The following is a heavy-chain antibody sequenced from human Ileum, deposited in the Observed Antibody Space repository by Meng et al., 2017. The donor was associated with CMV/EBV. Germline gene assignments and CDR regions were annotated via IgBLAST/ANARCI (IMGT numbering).Heavy chain of an antibody. CDR2: IYSSGST. V-gene: IGHV4-4*07. Sequence: QGQRQEWGSGLVKPSETLSLTCTVSGDSISSNFWSWIRQPAGKGLEWIGRIYSSGSTFYNPSLNSRVTMSVDTSKNQFSLSLASVTAADTAIYFCAREESVGIAVTGTFDYWGQGILVTVSS. D-gene: IGHD6-19*01. CDR1: GDSISSNF. CDR3: AREESVGIAVTGTFDY. J-gene: IGHJ4*02.